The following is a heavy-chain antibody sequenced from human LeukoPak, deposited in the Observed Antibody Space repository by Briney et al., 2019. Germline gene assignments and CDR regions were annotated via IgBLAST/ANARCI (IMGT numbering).Heavy chain of an antibody. CDR2: ISGSGGST. CDR3: AKDYGDLDAFDI. J-gene: IGHJ3*02. V-gene: IGHV3-23*01. Sequence: TGGSLGLSCAASGFTFSSYAMSWVRQAPGKGLEWVSAISGSGGSTYYADSVKGRFTISRDNSKNTLYLQMNSLRAEDTAVYYCAKDYGDLDAFDIWGQGTMVTVSS. CDR1: GFTFSSYA. D-gene: IGHD4-17*01.